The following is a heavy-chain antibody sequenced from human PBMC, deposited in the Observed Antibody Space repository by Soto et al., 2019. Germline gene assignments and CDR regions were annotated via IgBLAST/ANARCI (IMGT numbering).Heavy chain of an antibody. CDR1: GYTLSDFY. J-gene: IGHJ5*02. V-gene: IGHV1-69-2*01. CDR3: ATAFRARLGWFDP. CDR2: ADPEDAET. Sequence: ASVKVSCRVSGYTLSDFYMHWVKQAPGKGLEWMGLADPEDAETIYAEKFQGRVTIIADTSTDTAYMELSSLRSDDTAVYYCATAFRARLGWFDPWGQGTQVTVSS. D-gene: IGHD3-10*01.